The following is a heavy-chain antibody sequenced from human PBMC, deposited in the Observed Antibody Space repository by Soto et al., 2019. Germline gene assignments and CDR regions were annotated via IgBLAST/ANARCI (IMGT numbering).Heavy chain of an antibody. CDR2: INHSGST. J-gene: IGHJ6*02. V-gene: IGHV4-34*01. CDR1: GGSFSGYY. Sequence: SETLSLTCAVYGGSFSGYYWSWIRQHPGKGLEWIGEINHSGSTNYNPSLKSRVTISVDTSKNQFSLKLSSVTAADTAVYYCARGPPGIAAHYYYYSMDVWGQGTTVTVSS. D-gene: IGHD6-6*01. CDR3: ARGPPGIAAHYYYYSMDV.